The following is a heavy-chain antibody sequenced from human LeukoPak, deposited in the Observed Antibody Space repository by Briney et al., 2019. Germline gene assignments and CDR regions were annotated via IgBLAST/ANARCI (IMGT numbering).Heavy chain of an antibody. D-gene: IGHD6-13*01. J-gene: IGHJ6*02. V-gene: IGHV4-30-2*01. Sequence: SETLSLTCAVSGGSISSGGYSWSWIRQPPGKGLEWIGCIYHSGSTYYNPSLKSRVTISVDRSKNQFSLKLSSVTAADTAMYYCALAAGYYYGMDVWGQGTTVTVSS. CDR1: GGSISSGGYS. CDR2: IYHSGST. CDR3: ALAAGYYYGMDV.